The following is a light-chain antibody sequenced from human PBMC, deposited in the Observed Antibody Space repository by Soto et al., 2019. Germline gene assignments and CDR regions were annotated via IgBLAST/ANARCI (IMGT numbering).Light chain of an antibody. V-gene: IGKV1-5*01. CDR3: QQYNNFWT. Sequence: DIHMTQSPSSLSSSVLYVFTVSCRASQSLSSRLAWYQQKPGKAPELLIYDASSLKSGVPSRFSGSESGTEFTLTISSLQPDDFGTYYCQQYNNFWTFGQGTKVDIK. CDR2: DAS. J-gene: IGKJ1*01. CDR1: QSLSSR.